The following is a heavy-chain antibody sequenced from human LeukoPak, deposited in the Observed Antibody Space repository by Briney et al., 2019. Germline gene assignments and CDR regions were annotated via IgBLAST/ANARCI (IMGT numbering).Heavy chain of an antibody. CDR1: GFTFSDYY. CDR3: AKEGNYDILTGYYSHY. D-gene: IGHD3-9*01. V-gene: IGHV3-11*04. CDR2: ISSSGSTI. Sequence: PGGSLRLSCAASGFTFSDYYMNWIRQAPGKGLEWVSYISSSGSTIYYADSVKGRFTISRHNAKNSLYLQMNSLRAEDTAVYYCAKEGNYDILTGYYSHYGGQGTLVTVSS. J-gene: IGHJ4*02.